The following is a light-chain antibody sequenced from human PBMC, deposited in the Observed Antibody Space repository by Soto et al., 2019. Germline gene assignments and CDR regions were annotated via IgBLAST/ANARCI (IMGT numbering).Light chain of an antibody. J-gene: IGKJ2*01. Sequence: EIVLTQSPGTLSLSPGERATLSCRASQSVSSTYLAWYQQNPGQAPRLLIYGASSRATGIPDRFSGSGSGTDFTLTISRLEPEDSAVYCCQQYGSSSYSFGQGTKLEIK. CDR2: GAS. V-gene: IGKV3-20*01. CDR3: QQYGSSSYS. CDR1: QSVSSTY.